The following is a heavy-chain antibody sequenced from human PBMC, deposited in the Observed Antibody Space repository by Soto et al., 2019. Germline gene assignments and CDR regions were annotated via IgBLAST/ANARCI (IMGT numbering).Heavy chain of an antibody. CDR3: ARERSSGWFDP. CDR1: GYTFTSYD. J-gene: IGHJ5*02. D-gene: IGHD6-25*01. CDR2: MNPNSGNT. Sequence: QVQLVQTGAEVKKPGASVKVSCKASGYTFTSYDINWERQATGQGLEWMGWMNPNSGNTGFAQKFQGRATMTRNTSISTAYMELSSLRSEDTAVYSCARERSSGWFDPWGQGTLVTVSS. V-gene: IGHV1-8*01.